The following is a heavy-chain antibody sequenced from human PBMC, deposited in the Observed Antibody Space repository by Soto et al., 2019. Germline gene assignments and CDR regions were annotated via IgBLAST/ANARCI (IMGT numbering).Heavy chain of an antibody. D-gene: IGHD3-22*01. CDR2: IKSKSHGGTT. J-gene: IGHJ4*01. V-gene: IGHV3-15*07. CDR1: WLTCINPL. Sequence: SLRLPSTVAWLTCINPLRHRIRKTPGKGQEKIDRIKSKSHGGTTDFAAPVKGRFAISRDDSKSIAHMEMNSLKIEDTAVYFCSTDSYTTLTVVRLDNWGHGILGTVSS. CDR3: STDSYTTLTVVRLDN.